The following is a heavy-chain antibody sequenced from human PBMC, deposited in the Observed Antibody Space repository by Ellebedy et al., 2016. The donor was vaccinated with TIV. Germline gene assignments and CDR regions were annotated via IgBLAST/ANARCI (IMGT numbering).Heavy chain of an antibody. Sequence: GESLKISCAASGFTFNSYAMHWVRQAPGKGLEWVAVISYDGSSKYYADSVKGRFTISRDNAKNLLYLQMNRLRDEDTAVYYCARDGNQLDYWGQGTLVIVSS. J-gene: IGHJ4*02. CDR2: ISYDGSSK. CDR1: GFTFNSYA. D-gene: IGHD1-1*01. CDR3: ARDGNQLDY. V-gene: IGHV3-30-3*01.